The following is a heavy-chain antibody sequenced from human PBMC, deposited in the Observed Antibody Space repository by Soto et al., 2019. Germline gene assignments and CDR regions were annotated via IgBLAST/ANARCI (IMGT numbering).Heavy chain of an antibody. J-gene: IGHJ4*02. CDR1: GFTFSSSG. V-gene: IGHV3-33*01. CDR2: IWYDGSNK. CDR3: ARGGASPDS. Sequence: QVQLVESGGGVVQPGRSLRLSCAASGFTFSSSGMHWVRQAPGKGLEWVGGIWYDGSNKYYADSVKGRFTISRDNSKNTLYLQMNSLRAEDTAMYYCARGGASPDSWGQGTLVTVSS.